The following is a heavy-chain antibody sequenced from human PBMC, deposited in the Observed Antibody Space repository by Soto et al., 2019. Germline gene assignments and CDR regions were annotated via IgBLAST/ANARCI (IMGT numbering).Heavy chain of an antibody. J-gene: IGHJ4*02. V-gene: IGHV3-33*06. Sequence: GGSLRLSCATSGFTFSNYGMHWVRQAPGKGLEWVSVIWHDGGNKFYADSVKGRFTVSRDNSKNILYLQMNYLRLDDTAVYYCANNFDYWGRGTLVTVSS. CDR1: GFTFSNYG. CDR2: IWHDGGNK. CDR3: ANNFDY.